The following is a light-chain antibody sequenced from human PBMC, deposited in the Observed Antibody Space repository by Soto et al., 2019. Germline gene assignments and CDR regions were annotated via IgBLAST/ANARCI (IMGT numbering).Light chain of an antibody. CDR1: QSVSSSY. V-gene: IGKV3-20*01. CDR3: QQYGSSPWT. J-gene: IGKJ1*01. CDR2: GAS. Sequence: EIVLTQSPGTLSLSPGERATLSCRASQSVSSSYLAWYQQKPGQAPRLLIYGASSRATGIPDRFSGSGSGTVFILTISRLEAEEFAVYYCQQYGSSPWTVGEGTTVEIK.